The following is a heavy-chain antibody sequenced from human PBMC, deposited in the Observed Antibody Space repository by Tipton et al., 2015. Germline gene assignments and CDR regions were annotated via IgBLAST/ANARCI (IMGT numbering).Heavy chain of an antibody. V-gene: IGHV4-61*01. Sequence: TLSLTCTVSGGSVSSATYYWNWIRQPPGKGLEWIGYIYYSGNTNYNPSLNSRVTISVDTSKNQFSLKLTSVSAADAAVYYCASETYGGRDAFDIWGQGTMVTVSS. CDR1: GGSVSSATYY. CDR2: IYYSGNT. J-gene: IGHJ3*02. D-gene: IGHD4-23*01. CDR3: ASETYGGRDAFDI.